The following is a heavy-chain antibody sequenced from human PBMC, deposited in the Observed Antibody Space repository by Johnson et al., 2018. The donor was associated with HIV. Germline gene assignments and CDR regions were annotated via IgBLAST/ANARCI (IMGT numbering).Heavy chain of an antibody. Sequence: QVQLVESGGGLVKPGGSLRLSCAASGFTFSDCYMSWLRQAPGKGLEWVSYISSSGLTIYYADSVKGRFTISRDNAKNSLYLQVNSLRADDTALYYCAKVFKVRVAGAFDIWGQGTMVTVSS. CDR2: ISSSGLTI. J-gene: IGHJ3*02. CDR1: GFTFSDCY. CDR3: AKVFKVRVAGAFDI. V-gene: IGHV3-11*01. D-gene: IGHD6-19*01.